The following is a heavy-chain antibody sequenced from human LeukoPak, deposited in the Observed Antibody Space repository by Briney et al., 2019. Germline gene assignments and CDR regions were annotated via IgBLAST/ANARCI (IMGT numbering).Heavy chain of an antibody. D-gene: IGHD1-26*01. CDR1: GGSISSYY. CDR3: ARGGKWAYYFDY. Sequence: SETLXLTCTVSGGSISSYYWSWIRQPPGKGLEWIGYIYYSGSTYYNPSLKSRVTISVDTSKNQFSLKLSSVTAADTAVYYCARGGKWAYYFDYWGQGTLVTVSS. V-gene: IGHV4-59*08. CDR2: IYYSGST. J-gene: IGHJ4*02.